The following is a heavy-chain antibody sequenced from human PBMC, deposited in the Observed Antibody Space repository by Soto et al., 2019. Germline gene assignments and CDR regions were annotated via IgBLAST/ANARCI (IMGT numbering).Heavy chain of an antibody. Sequence: GGSLRLSCAASGFTFDDYAMHWVRQAPGKGLEWVSGISWNSGSIGYADSVKGRFTISRDNAKNSLYLQMNSLRAEDTALYYCAKDIEIYNWNDGTYFDYWGQGTLVTVSS. CDR3: AKDIEIYNWNDGTYFDY. V-gene: IGHV3-9*01. CDR2: ISWNSGSI. D-gene: IGHD1-1*01. CDR1: GFTFDDYA. J-gene: IGHJ4*02.